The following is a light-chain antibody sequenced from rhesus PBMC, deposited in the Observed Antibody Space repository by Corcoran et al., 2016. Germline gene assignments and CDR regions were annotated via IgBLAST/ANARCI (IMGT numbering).Light chain of an antibody. CDR3: QQHNSYPPT. CDR1: QGISSY. Sequence: DIQMTQSPSSLSASVGDRVTITCRARQGISSYLAWYQQKPGKAPKLLIYAASTLQSGVPSRFSGSGTGTDFTLTSSSLQPEDFATYYLQQHNSYPPTFGGGTKVELK. J-gene: IGKJ4*01. V-gene: IGKV1-25*01. CDR2: AAS.